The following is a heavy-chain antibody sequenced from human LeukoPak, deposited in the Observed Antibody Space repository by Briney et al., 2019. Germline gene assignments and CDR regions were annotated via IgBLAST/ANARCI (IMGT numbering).Heavy chain of an antibody. V-gene: IGHV3-7*01. J-gene: IGHJ4*02. CDR1: GFIFSSYW. Sequence: PGGALRLSCASTGFIFSSYWMSGVGQAPGKGLEGVADINKDGSEKHYVDSVKGRFTISRDKAKSSLYLEINSLRAEDTAVYYCARDGNSDWLIWGDSWGQGNLVTVSS. D-gene: IGHD3-9*01. CDR2: INKDGSEK. CDR3: ARDGNSDWLIWGDS.